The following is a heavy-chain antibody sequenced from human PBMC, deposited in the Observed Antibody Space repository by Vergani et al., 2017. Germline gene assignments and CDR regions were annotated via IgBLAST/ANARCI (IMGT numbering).Heavy chain of an antibody. CDR1: GGSISSSSYY. Sequence: QLQLQESGPGLVKPSETLSLTCTVSGGSISSSSYYWGWIRQPSGKGLEWIGGIYYSGSTYYNPSLKSRVTISVDTSKNQFSLKLSSVTAADTAVYYCARDYYGSGXYKLWGQGTLVTVSS. V-gene: IGHV4-39*07. D-gene: IGHD3-10*01. CDR3: ARDYYGSGXYKL. CDR2: IYYSGST. J-gene: IGHJ4*02.